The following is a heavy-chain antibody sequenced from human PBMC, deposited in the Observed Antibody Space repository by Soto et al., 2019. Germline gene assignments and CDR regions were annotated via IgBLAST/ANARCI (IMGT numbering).Heavy chain of an antibody. CDR1: GFTFGDYA. CDR3: TRDITFVKKSRIAAAPADGAEI. V-gene: IGHV3-49*03. D-gene: IGHD6-13*01. J-gene: IGHJ3*02. Sequence: GGSLRLSCTASGFTFGDYAMSWFRQAPGKGLEWVGFIRSKAYGGTTEYAASVKGRFTISRDDSKSIAYLQMNGLKTEDTAVYYCTRDITFVKKSRIAAAPADGAEIWGQGTMVTVSS. CDR2: IRSKAYGGTT.